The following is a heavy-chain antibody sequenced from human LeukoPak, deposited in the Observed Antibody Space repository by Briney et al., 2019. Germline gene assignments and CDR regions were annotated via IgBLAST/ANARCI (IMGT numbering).Heavy chain of an antibody. J-gene: IGHJ4*02. CDR2: IIPIFGTA. V-gene: IGHV1-69*13. CDR1: GGTFSSYA. Sequence: ASVKVSCKASGGTFSSYAISWVRQAPGQGLEWMGGIIPIFGTANYAQKFQGRVTITADESTSTAYMELSSLRSEDTAVYYCVRAEQQQGDPYFDYWGQGTLVTVSS. D-gene: IGHD6-13*01. CDR3: VRAEQQQGDPYFDY.